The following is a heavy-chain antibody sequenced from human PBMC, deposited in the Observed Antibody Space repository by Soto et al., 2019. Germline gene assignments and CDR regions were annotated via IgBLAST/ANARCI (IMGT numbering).Heavy chain of an antibody. CDR1: GGTFSSYA. CDR3: ARAAAAVNNWFDP. D-gene: IGHD6-13*01. J-gene: IGHJ5*02. Sequence: SVKVSFKASGGTFSSYAISWVRQAPGQGLEWMGGIIPIFGTANYAQKFQGRVTITADESTSTAYMELSSLRSEDTAVYYCARAAAAVNNWFDPWGQGTLVTVSS. V-gene: IGHV1-69*13. CDR2: IIPIFGTA.